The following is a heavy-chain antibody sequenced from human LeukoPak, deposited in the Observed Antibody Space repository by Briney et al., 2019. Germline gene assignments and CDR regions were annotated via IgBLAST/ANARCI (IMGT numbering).Heavy chain of an antibody. J-gene: IGHJ4*02. CDR1: GGSISSYY. D-gene: IGHD6-13*01. CDR2: IYHSGST. CDR3: ASSSWTHLPDY. V-gene: IGHV4-38-2*02. Sequence: SETLSLTCTVSGGSISSYYWGWIRQPPGKGLEWIGSIYHSGSTYYNPSLKSRVTISVDTSKNQFSLKLSSVTAADTAVYYCASSSWTHLPDYWGQGTLVTVSS.